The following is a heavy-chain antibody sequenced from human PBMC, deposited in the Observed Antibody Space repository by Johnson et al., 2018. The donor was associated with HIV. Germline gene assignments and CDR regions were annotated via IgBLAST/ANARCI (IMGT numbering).Heavy chain of an antibody. CDR1: GFTFSKYG. CDR2: RGYDGSKK. Sequence: VQLVESGGGVVQPGGSLRLSCAASGFTFSKYGMQWVRQAPGKGLEWVAFRGYDGSKKYYADSAKSRFPISRDNFKNTLSLQMNSLSTEDTSWYFCAKLSGTYSLFDPFDIWGQGSMVTVSS. J-gene: IGHJ3*02. CDR3: AKLSGTYSLFDPFDI. V-gene: IGHV3-30*02. D-gene: IGHD1-26*01.